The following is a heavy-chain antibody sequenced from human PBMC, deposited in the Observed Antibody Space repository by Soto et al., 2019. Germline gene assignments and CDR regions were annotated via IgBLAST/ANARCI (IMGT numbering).Heavy chain of an antibody. D-gene: IGHD3-16*02. J-gene: IGHJ4*02. V-gene: IGHV6-1*01. CDR2: TYYRSKWYN. CDR3: AREYDYVWGSYRYIDY. CDR1: GDRVSSNSAA. Sequence: KQSQTLSLTCAISGDRVSSNSAAWNWIRPSPARGLEWLGRTYYRSKWYNDYAVSVKSRITINPDTSKNQFSLQLNSVTPEDTAVYYCAREYDYVWGSYRYIDYWGQGTLVTVSS.